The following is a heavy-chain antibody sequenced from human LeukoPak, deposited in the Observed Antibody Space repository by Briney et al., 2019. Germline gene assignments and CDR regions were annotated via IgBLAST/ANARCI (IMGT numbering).Heavy chain of an antibody. Sequence: ASVKLSCKASGYTFTSYGISWVRQAPGQGLEWMGWISAYNGNTNYAQKLQGRVTMATDTSTSTAYMELRSLRSDDTAVYYCAGTRGLDYYYGMDVWGQGTTVTVSS. CDR2: ISAYNGNT. V-gene: IGHV1-18*01. CDR1: GYTFTSYG. D-gene: IGHD3-10*01. J-gene: IGHJ6*02. CDR3: AGTRGLDYYYGMDV.